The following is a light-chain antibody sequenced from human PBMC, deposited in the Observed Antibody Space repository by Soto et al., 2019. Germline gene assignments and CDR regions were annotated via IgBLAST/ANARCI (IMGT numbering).Light chain of an antibody. CDR1: SSDVGEYNY. Sequence: QSALTQPASVSGSLGHSITISCTGTSSDVGEYNYVSWYQQHPGKAPKLMIYEVRNRPSGVSNRFSGSKSGNTASLTISGLQAEDEADYYCSSYTSTSTLYVFGTGTKLTVL. CDR2: EVR. J-gene: IGLJ1*01. CDR3: SSYTSTSTLYV. V-gene: IGLV2-14*01.